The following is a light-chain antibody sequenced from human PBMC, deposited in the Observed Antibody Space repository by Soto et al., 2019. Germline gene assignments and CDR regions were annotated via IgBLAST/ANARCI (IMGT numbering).Light chain of an antibody. J-gene: IGKJ1*01. CDR3: QQIKSYPRVT. CDR1: QAISSH. V-gene: IGKV1-13*02. CDR2: GAS. Sequence: AIPLTQSPSSLSASVGDRVSITCRASQAISSHLAWYQQKPGTGPKLLIHGASVLQTGVPSRVRGSGNGPGTDFTLTISSLQPEDFATYFCQQIKSYPRVTFGQGTKVEIK.